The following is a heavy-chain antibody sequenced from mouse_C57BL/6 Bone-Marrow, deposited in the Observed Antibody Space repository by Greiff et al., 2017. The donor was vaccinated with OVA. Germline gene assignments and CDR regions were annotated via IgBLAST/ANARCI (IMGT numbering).Heavy chain of an antibody. D-gene: IGHD1-1*01. CDR1: GFNIKNTY. CDR2: IDPANGNN. Sequence: VQLQQSVAELVRPGASVKLSCTASGFNIKNTYMHWVKQRHEQGLEWIGRIDPANGNNKYDPKFQGKATITADQSSNTAYLQLSSLTSEDTAIYYCARPPTTVVAPYFDYWGQGTTLTVSS. J-gene: IGHJ2*01. CDR3: ARPPTTVVAPYFDY. V-gene: IGHV14-3*01.